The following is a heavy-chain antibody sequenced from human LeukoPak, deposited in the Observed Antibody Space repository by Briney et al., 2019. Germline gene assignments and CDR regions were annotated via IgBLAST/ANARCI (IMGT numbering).Heavy chain of an antibody. D-gene: IGHD3-16*01. J-gene: IGHJ4*02. Sequence: ASVKVSCKASGGTFSSYGISWVRQAPGQGLEWMGWISAYNGNTNYAQKLQGRVTMTTDTSTSTAYMELRSLRSDDTAVYYCARVRYRLAETYIDYWGQGTLVTVSS. CDR3: ARVRYRLAETYIDY. CDR2: ISAYNGNT. V-gene: IGHV1-18*01. CDR1: GGTFSSYG.